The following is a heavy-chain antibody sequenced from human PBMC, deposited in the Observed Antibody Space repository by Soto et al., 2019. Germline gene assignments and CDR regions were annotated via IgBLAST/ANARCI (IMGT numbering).Heavy chain of an antibody. CDR1: GYTFTGYY. CDR3: ARRGYYDFWSGYDYYYYGMDV. V-gene: IGHV1-2*02. CDR2: INPNSGGT. J-gene: IGHJ6*01. D-gene: IGHD3-3*01. Sequence: GASVKVSCKASGYTFTGYYMHWVRQAPGQGLEWMGWINPNSGGTNYAQKFQGRVTMTRDTSISTAYMELSRLRFDDTAVYYCARRGYYDFWSGYDYYYYGMDVW.